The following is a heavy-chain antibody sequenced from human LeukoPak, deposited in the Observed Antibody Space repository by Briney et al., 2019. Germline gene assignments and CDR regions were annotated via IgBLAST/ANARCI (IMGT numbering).Heavy chain of an antibody. Sequence: PGRSLRLSCAASGFTFSDYGMHWVRQAPGEGLEWVAVISYDGSNKYYADSVKGRFTISRDNSKNTLYLQMNSLRAEDTAVYYCVSAGYYGSGSYYKEGYWGQGTLVTVSS. CDR3: VSAGYYGSGSYYKEGY. D-gene: IGHD3-10*01. J-gene: IGHJ4*02. V-gene: IGHV3-30*03. CDR1: GFTFSDYG. CDR2: ISYDGSNK.